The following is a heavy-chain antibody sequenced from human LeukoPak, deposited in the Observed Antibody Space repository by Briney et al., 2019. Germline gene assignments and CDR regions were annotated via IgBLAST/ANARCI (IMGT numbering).Heavy chain of an antibody. D-gene: IGHD1-14*01. J-gene: IGHJ4*02. Sequence: GGSLRLSCAASGFTFSSCAMSWVRQAPGKGLEWVSGIYGGGSGSTFYAESVKGRFTISRDNSKNTLYLQMNSLRDEDTAIYYCAKDFTPDGIWDIDYWGRGTLITVSS. CDR3: AKDFTPDGIWDIDY. CDR1: GFTFSSCA. CDR2: IYGGGSGST. V-gene: IGHV3-23*01.